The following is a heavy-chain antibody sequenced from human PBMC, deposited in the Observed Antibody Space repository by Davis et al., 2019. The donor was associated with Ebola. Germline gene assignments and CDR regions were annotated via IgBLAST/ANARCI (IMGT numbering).Heavy chain of an antibody. D-gene: IGHD7-27*01. CDR2: IWDDGSNK. CDR3: AKLESLGY. J-gene: IGHJ4*02. CDR1: GFTLSGYD. V-gene: IGHV3-30*02. Sequence: GESLKISCAASGFTLSGYDMNWVRQAPGKGLQWVAVIWDDGSNKYYADSVKGRFTISRDNSKNTLYLQMNSLRAEDTAVYYCAKLESLGYWGQGTLVTVSS.